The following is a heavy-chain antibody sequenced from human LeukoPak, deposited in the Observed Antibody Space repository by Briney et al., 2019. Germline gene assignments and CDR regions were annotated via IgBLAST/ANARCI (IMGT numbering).Heavy chain of an antibody. Sequence: ASVKVSCKASGYTFIGYYMHWVRQAPAHGPEWMGWINPKTGGTKYAQKFHGRLTMTRDTSISTAYMELSRLRSDDTAVYYCARGPALYYDILTGSTYNYFDPWGLGTLVTVSS. CDR2: INPKTGGT. CDR1: GYTFIGYY. CDR3: ARGPALYYDILTGSTYNYFDP. V-gene: IGHV1-2*02. D-gene: IGHD3-9*01. J-gene: IGHJ5*02.